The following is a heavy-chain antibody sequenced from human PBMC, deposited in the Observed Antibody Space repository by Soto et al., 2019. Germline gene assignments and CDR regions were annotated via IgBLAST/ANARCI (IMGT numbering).Heavy chain of an antibody. CDR2: INHSGST. J-gene: IGHJ5*02. CDR1: GGSFSGYY. Sequence: SENLSLTCAVYGGSFSGYYWSWIRQPPGKGLEWIGEINHSGSTNYNPSLKSRVTISVDTSKNQFSLKLSSVTAADTAVYYCARGEKSAQCSSTSCYANWSDPWGQATLGSVSS. D-gene: IGHD2-2*01. V-gene: IGHV4-34*01. CDR3: ARGEKSAQCSSTSCYANWSDP.